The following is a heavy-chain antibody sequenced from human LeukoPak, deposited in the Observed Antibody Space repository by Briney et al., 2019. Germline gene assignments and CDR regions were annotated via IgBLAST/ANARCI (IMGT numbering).Heavy chain of an antibody. Sequence: SETLSLTCTVSGGSISSYYWSWIRQPPGKGLEWIGYIYYSGSTNYNPSLKSRVTISVDTSKNQFSLKLSSVTAADTAVYYCARVSGWTNGDYYFDYWGQGTLVTVSS. V-gene: IGHV4-59*01. D-gene: IGHD6-19*01. CDR3: ARVSGWTNGDYYFDY. J-gene: IGHJ4*02. CDR2: IYYSGST. CDR1: GGSISSYY.